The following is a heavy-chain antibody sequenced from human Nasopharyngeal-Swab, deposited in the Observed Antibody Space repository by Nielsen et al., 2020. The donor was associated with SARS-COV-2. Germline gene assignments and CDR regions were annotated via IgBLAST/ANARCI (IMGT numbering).Heavy chain of an antibody. V-gene: IGHV4-39*01. J-gene: IGHJ2*01. CDR2: IYYSGSA. CDR3: ARRMSTAGTELRVWWYFDL. CDR1: GGSISSSSYY. D-gene: IGHD6-13*01. Sequence: SETLSLTCTVSGGSISSSSYYWGWIRQPPGKGLEWIGSIYYSGSAYYNPSLKSRVTISVDTSKNQFSLKLSSVTAADTAVYYCARRMSTAGTELRVWWYFDLWGRGTLVTVSS.